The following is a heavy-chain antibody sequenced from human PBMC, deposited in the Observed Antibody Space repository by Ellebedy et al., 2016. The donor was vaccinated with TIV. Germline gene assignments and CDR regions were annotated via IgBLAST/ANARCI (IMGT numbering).Heavy chain of an antibody. CDR1: GFTFSTFA. CDR3: AKDRTFGGAAGTLYDY. CDR2: IGGSGAGT. V-gene: IGHV3-23*01. Sequence: GESLKISCVASGFTFSTFAMPWVRQAPGKGLEWVLSIGGSGAGTHYADSVRGRFTVSRDNSKNTLYLQMTSLRADDTAVYFCAKDRTFGGAAGTLYDYWGQGTLVTVSS. J-gene: IGHJ4*02. D-gene: IGHD6-13*01.